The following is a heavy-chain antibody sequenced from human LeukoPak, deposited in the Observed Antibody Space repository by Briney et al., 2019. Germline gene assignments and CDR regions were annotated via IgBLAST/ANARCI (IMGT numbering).Heavy chain of an antibody. D-gene: IGHD3-16*01. V-gene: IGHV4-59*12. CDR2: ISYIGST. J-gene: IGHJ3*02. Sequence: PSETLSLTCTVSGGSINNYYWSWIRQPPGKGLEWIGYISYIGSTIYNPSLKSRVTISVDTSKNQFSLKLSSVTAADTAVYYCARGIKGGDAFDIWGQGTVVTVSS. CDR3: ARGIKGGDAFDI. CDR1: GGSINNYY.